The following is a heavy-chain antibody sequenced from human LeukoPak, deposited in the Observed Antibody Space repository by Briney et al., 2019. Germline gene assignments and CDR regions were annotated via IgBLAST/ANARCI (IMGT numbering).Heavy chain of an antibody. CDR2: ISAYNDNT. CDR1: GYTFSSYG. V-gene: IGHV1-18*01. Sequence: ASVKVSCKASGYTFSSYGVSWVRQAPGQGLEWMGWISAYNDNTNYAKKFQGRFTMTKDTSTSTAYMELRSLRSDDTAVYYCAKMGSDYSGYDAFDIWGQGTMVTVSS. D-gene: IGHD3-10*01. J-gene: IGHJ3*02. CDR3: AKMGSDYSGYDAFDI.